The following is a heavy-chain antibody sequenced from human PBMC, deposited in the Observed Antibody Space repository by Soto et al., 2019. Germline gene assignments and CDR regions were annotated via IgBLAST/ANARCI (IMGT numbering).Heavy chain of an antibody. J-gene: IGHJ6*02. Sequence: GGSLRLSCAASGFTFSSYWMSWVRQAPGKGLEWVANIKQDGSEKYYVDSVKGRFTISRDNAKNSLYLQMNSLRAEDTAVYYCARGQDWGSTYYYYGMDVWGQGTTVTVSS. D-gene: IGHD7-27*01. CDR3: ARGQDWGSTYYYYGMDV. CDR1: GFTFSSYW. V-gene: IGHV3-7*01. CDR2: IKQDGSEK.